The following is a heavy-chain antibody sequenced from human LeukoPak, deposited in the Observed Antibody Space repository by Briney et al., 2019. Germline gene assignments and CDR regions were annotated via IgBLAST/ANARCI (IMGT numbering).Heavy chain of an antibody. V-gene: IGHV3-48*02. CDR2: ISSSSSTI. J-gene: IGHJ4*02. Sequence: GGSLRLSCAASGFTFSSYSMNWVRQAPGKGLEWVSYISSSSSTIYYADSVKGRFTISRDNAKNSLYLQMNSLRDEDTAVYYCARDGDPGAITMIVVGLFDYWGQGTLVTVSS. CDR3: ARDGDPGAITMIVVGLFDY. D-gene: IGHD3-22*01. CDR1: GFTFSSYS.